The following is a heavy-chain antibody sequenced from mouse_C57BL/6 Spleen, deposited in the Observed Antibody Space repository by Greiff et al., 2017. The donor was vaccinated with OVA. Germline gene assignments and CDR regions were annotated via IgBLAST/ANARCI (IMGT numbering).Heavy chain of an antibody. Sequence: VQLQQSGAELVRPGASVKLSCTASGFNIKDYYMHWVKQRPEQGLEWIGRIDPEDGDTEYAPKFQGKATMTADTSSNTAYLQLSSLTSEDTAVYYCTRLGGSREGVWYFDVWGTGTTVTVSS. CDR3: TRLGGSREGVWYFDV. CDR1: GFNIKDYY. D-gene: IGHD4-1*01. J-gene: IGHJ1*03. V-gene: IGHV14-1*01. CDR2: IDPEDGDT.